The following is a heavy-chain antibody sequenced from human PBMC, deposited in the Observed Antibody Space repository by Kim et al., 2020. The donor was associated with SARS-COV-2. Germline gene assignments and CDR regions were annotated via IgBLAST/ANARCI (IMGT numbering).Heavy chain of an antibody. D-gene: IGHD6-19*01. V-gene: IGHV1-8*01. J-gene: IGHJ5*02. Sequence: VQKCQGRVTMTRNTSMSTADMELSSLRSEDTAVYYCARGRQWLVDGGFDPWGQGTLVTVSS. CDR3: ARGRQWLVDGGFDP.